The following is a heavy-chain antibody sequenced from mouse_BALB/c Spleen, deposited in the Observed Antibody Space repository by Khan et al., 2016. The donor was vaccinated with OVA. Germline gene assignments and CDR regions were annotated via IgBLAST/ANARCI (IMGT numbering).Heavy chain of an antibody. J-gene: IGHJ2*01. CDR3: ASGLKYGNLDY. CDR1: GYTFTDYS. V-gene: IGHV9-2-1*01. Sequence: QIQLVQSGPELKKPGETVKISCKASGYTFTDYSMHWVKQAPGKGLKWMGWINTETGEPTYADDFKGRFAFSLETSASTDYLQINSLKKEDTATYFCASGLKYGNLDYWGQGTTLTVSS. D-gene: IGHD2-10*02. CDR2: INTETGEP.